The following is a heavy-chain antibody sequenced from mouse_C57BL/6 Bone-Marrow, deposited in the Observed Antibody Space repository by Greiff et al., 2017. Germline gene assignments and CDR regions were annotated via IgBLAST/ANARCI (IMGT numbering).Heavy chain of an antibody. V-gene: IGHV5-2*01. CDR1: EYEFPSHD. J-gene: IGHJ4*01. CDR2: INSDGGST. D-gene: IGHD2-1*01. Sequence: EVQVVESGGGLVQPGESLKLSCESNEYEFPSHDMSWVRKTPEKRLELVAAINSDGGSTYYPDTMERRFIISRDNTKKTLYLQMTSLRSEDTAMYYCARPYYGNHLYYAMDYWGQGTSVTVSS. CDR3: ARPYYGNHLYYAMDY.